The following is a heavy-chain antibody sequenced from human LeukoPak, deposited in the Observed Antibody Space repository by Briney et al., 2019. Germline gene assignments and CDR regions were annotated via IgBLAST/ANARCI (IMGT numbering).Heavy chain of an antibody. D-gene: IGHD6-19*01. J-gene: IGHJ5*02. CDR2: IYYSGST. CDR3: AGVTAVADLGWFDP. V-gene: IGHV4-59*08. CDR1: GGSISSYY. Sequence: KASETLSLTCTVSGGSISSYYWSWIRQPPGKGLEWIGYIYYSGSTNYNPSLKSRVTISVDTSKNQFSLKLSSVTAADTAVYYCAGVTAVADLGWFDPWAQGTLVTVSS.